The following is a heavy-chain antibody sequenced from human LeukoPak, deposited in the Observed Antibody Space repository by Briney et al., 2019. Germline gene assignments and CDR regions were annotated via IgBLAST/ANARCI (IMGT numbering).Heavy chain of an antibody. V-gene: IGHV6-1*01. J-gene: IGHJ4*02. D-gene: IGHD6-13*01. CDR1: GDSVSSNSAA. CDR3: ARDLGSSWYGPSGDFDY. Sequence: SQTLSLTCAISGDSVSSNSAAWNWIRQSPSRGLEWLGRTYYRSKWYNDYAVSVKSRITINPDTSKNQFSLQLNSVTPEDTAVYYCARDLGSSWYGPSGDFDYWGQGTLVTVSS. CDR2: TYYRSKWYN.